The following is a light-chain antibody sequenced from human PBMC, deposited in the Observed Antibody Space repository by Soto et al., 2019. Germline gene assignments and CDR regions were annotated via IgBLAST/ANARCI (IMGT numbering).Light chain of an antibody. V-gene: IGKV3-15*01. CDR3: QQYNNWPPWT. J-gene: IGKJ1*01. CDR1: QSVSNN. Sequence: ILMTQSPATLSVSPGERATLSCRASQSVSNNLAWYQKKPGQAPRLLIYDASTRAPGIPARSSGSGSGTEFTLTISGLQSEDFAVYYCQQYNNWPPWTFGQGTKVEIK. CDR2: DAS.